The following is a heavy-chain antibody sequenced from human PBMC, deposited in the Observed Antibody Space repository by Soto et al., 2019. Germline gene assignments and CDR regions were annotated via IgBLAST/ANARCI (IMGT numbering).Heavy chain of an antibody. J-gene: IGHJ6*02. V-gene: IGHV3-30-3*01. CDR3: ARVKNWNSPGDYYYYGMDV. Sequence: QVQLVESGGGVVQPGRSLRLSCAASGFTFSSYAMHWVRQAPGKGLEWVAVISYDGSNKYYADSVKGRFTISRDNSKNTLYLQMNSLIAEDTAVYYCARVKNWNSPGDYYYYGMDVWGQGPTVTVSS. D-gene: IGHD1-7*01. CDR1: GFTFSSYA. CDR2: ISYDGSNK.